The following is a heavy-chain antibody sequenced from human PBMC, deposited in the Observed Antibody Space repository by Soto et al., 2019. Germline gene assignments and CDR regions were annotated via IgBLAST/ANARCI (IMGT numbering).Heavy chain of an antibody. V-gene: IGHV3-74*01. CDR1: GFTFSSYW. J-gene: IGHJ4*02. CDR3: ARGGAHTAMANEY. D-gene: IGHD5-18*01. Sequence: PVGSLRLSCAASGFTFSSYWMHWVRQASGKGLVWVSRISFDGSTTTYADSVKGRFTISRDNAKNTLYLQMNSLRAEDTAVYYCARGGAHTAMANEYWGQGALVTVS. CDR2: ISFDGSTT.